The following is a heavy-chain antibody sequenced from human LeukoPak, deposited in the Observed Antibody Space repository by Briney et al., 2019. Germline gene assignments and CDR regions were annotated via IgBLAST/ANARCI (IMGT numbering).Heavy chain of an antibody. J-gene: IGHJ5*02. CDR1: GFTFSSYE. V-gene: IGHV3-48*03. D-gene: IGHD6-13*01. Sequence: GGSLRLSCAASGFTFSSYEMNWVRQAPGKGLEWISYISASGTITHYADSVEGRFTISRDNAKNSLYLQMNSLRAEDTAVYYCARQGYSSSWLGGWFDPWGQGTLVTVSS. CDR3: ARQGYSSSWLGGWFDP. CDR2: ISASGTIT.